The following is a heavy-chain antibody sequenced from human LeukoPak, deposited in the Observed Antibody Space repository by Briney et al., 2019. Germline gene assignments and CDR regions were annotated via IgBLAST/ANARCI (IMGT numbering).Heavy chain of an antibody. CDR3: ARSLVVITNSFDY. D-gene: IGHD3-22*01. CDR2: INPNSGGT. V-gene: IGHV1-2*02. CDR1: GYTFTSYY. J-gene: IGHJ4*02. Sequence: ASVKVSCKASGYTFTSYYMHWVRQAPGQGLEWMGWINPNSGGTNYAQKFQGRVTMTRDTSISTAYMELSRLRSDDTAVYYCARSLVVITNSFDYWGQGTLVTVSS.